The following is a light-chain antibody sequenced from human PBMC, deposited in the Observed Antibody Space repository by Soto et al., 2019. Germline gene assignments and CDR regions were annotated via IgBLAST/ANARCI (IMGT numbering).Light chain of an antibody. V-gene: IGLV1-44*01. CDR1: SSNIGSNT. J-gene: IGLJ1*01. Sequence: QSALTQPPSASGTPGQRVTISCSGSSSNIGSNTVNWYQQLPGTAPKLLIYSNNQRPSEVPDRFSGSKSGTSASLAISGLQSEDEADYYCAAWDDSLNALYVFGTGTKVTVL. CDR3: AAWDDSLNALYV. CDR2: SNN.